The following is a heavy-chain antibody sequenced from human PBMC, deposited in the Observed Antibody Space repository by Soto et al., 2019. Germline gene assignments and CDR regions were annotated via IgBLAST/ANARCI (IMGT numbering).Heavy chain of an antibody. J-gene: IGHJ4*02. D-gene: IGHD3-10*01. CDR3: AKDGPNKPDYGSEDFQY. Sequence: GGSLRLSXTVSGLSVGDMYMNRVRQAPGKGLEWVSVLYSGGTTYYADSVKGRFTISRDNSKNTLDLQLNSLRTEDTALYYCAKDGPNKPDYGSEDFQYWGQGALVTVSS. CDR1: GLSVGDMY. CDR2: LYSGGTT. V-gene: IGHV3-53*05.